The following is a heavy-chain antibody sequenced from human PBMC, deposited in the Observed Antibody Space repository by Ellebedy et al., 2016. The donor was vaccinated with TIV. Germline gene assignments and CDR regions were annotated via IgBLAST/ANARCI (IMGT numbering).Heavy chain of an antibody. D-gene: IGHD2-15*01. CDR3: AKGAYCSGGSCYEPSFDI. J-gene: IGHJ3*02. CDR2: IPYDESDK. V-gene: IGHV3-30*18. CDR1: GFTFSSYG. Sequence: GESLKISCAASGFTFSSYGMHWVRQAPGKGLEWVAVIPYDESDKYYADSVKGRFTISRDNSKNTLYLQMNSLRAEDTAVYYCAKGAYCSGGSCYEPSFDIWGQGTMATVSS.